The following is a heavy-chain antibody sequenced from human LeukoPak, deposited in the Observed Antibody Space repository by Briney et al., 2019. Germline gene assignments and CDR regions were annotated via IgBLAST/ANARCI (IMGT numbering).Heavy chain of an antibody. CDR3: ARLSGYYWEAFDI. D-gene: IGHD3-22*01. CDR2: ISGSDHST. V-gene: IGHV3-23*01. CDR1: GFTFSSYA. J-gene: IGHJ3*02. Sequence: PGGSLRLSCAASGFTFSSYAISWVRQAPGKGLEWVSAISGSDHSTYYADSVKGRFTISRDNSKNTLYLQMNSLRAEDTAVYYCARLSGYYWEAFDIWGQGTMVTVSS.